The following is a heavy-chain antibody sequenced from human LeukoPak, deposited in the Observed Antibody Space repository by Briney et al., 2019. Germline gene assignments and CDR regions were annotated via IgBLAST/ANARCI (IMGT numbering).Heavy chain of an antibody. J-gene: IGHJ4*02. D-gene: IGHD3-16*02. CDR1: GGSISSSSSY. CDR3: ARDHDYVWGSYRYFDY. Sequence: KPSETLSLTCTVSGGSISSSSSYWGWIRQPPRKGLEWIGSIYYSGSTYYNPSLRSRVTISVDTSKNQFSLKLSSLTAADTAVYNCARDHDYVWGSYRYFDYWGQGTLVTVSS. V-gene: IGHV4-39*02. CDR2: IYYSGST.